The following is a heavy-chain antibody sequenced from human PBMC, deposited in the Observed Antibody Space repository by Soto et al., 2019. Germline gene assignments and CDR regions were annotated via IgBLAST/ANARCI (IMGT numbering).Heavy chain of an antibody. CDR3: ARQTRDYYSSGLSFDY. J-gene: IGHJ4*02. Sequence: SETLSLTCTVSRGSISSYYWNWIRQPPGKGLEWIGYIYYSGSTNYNPSLKSRVTISVDTSKNQFSLKLSSVTAADTAVYYCARQTRDYYSSGLSFDYWGQGTLVTV. CDR2: IYYSGST. D-gene: IGHD6-19*01. CDR1: RGSISSYY. V-gene: IGHV4-59*08.